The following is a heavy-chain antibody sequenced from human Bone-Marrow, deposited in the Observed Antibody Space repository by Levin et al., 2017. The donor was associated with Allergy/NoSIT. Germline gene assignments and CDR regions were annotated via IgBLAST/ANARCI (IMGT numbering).Heavy chain of an antibody. V-gene: IGHV3-33*01. D-gene: IGHD3-10*01. Sequence: LSGGSLRLSCAASGFTFSSYGMHWVRQAPGKGLERVAVIWYDGSNKYYADSVKGRFTISRDNSKNTLYLQMNSLRAEDTAVYYCAGIAGRSGWFGELGPGGADYMDGWGKGTTVTVSS. J-gene: IGHJ6*03. CDR1: GFTFSSYG. CDR2: IWYDGSNK. CDR3: AGIAGRSGWFGELGPGGADYMDG.